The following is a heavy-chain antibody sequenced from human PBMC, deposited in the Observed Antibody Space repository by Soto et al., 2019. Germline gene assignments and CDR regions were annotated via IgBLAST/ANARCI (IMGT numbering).Heavy chain of an antibody. V-gene: IGHV3-21*01. CDR3: ATYYYGSGSYYLGPLISYYYYGMDV. Sequence: PGGSLRLSCAASGFTFSSYSMNWVRQAPGKGLEWVSSISSSSSYIYYADSVKGRFTISRDNAKNSLYLQMNSLRAEDTAVYYCATYYYGSGSYYLGPLISYYYYGMDVWGQGTTVTVS. J-gene: IGHJ6*02. CDR2: ISSSSSYI. D-gene: IGHD3-10*01. CDR1: GFTFSSYS.